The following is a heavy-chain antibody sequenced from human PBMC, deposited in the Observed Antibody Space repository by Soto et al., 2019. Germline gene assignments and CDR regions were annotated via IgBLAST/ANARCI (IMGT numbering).Heavy chain of an antibody. D-gene: IGHD6-6*01. Sequence: GSLRLSCAASGFTFSSYWMSWVRQAPGKGLEWVANIKQDGSEKYYVDSVKGRFTISRDNAKNSLYLQMNSLRAEDTAVYYCARDWRTAARPDANYFDYWGQGTLVTVSS. CDR2: IKQDGSEK. CDR3: ARDWRTAARPDANYFDY. V-gene: IGHV3-7*01. J-gene: IGHJ4*02. CDR1: GFTFSSYW.